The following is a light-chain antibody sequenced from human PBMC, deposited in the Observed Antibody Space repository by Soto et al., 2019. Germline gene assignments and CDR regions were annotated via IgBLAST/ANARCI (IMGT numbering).Light chain of an antibody. V-gene: IGKV1-39*01. CDR1: QSISNF. CDR2: SAS. Sequence: DIQMTQSPSSLSASVGDRVTITCRASQSISNFLSWYQQKPGKAPNLLIYSASSLQSGVPSRFSGSGSGTDFSLTISSLQPEDFATYYCHQTFISPPYTFGQGTKLEIK. CDR3: HQTFISPPYT. J-gene: IGKJ2*01.